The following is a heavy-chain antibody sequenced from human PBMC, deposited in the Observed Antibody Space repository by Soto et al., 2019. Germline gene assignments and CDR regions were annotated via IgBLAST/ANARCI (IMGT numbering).Heavy chain of an antibody. CDR3: ARPLRYFDWFI. J-gene: IGHJ4*02. V-gene: IGHV4-39*01. CDR2: IYYSGST. Sequence: SETLSLTCTVSGGSISSSSYYWGWIRQPPGKGLEWIGSIYYSGSTYYNPSLKSRVTISVDTSKNQFSLKLGSVTAADTAVYYCARPLRYFDWFIWGQGTLVTVSS. D-gene: IGHD3-9*01. CDR1: GGSISSSSYY.